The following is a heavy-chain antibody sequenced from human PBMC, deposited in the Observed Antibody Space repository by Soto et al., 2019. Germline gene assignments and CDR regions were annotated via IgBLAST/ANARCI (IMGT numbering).Heavy chain of an antibody. CDR2: INAGNGNT. J-gene: IGHJ4*02. Sequence: ASVKVSCKASGYTFTSYAMHWVRQAPGQRLEWMGWINAGNGNTKYSQKFQGRVTITRDTSASTAYMELSSLRSEDTAVYYCARIPGASISFVDYSGQGTLLTVSS. D-gene: IGHD6-6*01. V-gene: IGHV1-3*01. CDR1: GYTFTSYA. CDR3: ARIPGASISFVDY.